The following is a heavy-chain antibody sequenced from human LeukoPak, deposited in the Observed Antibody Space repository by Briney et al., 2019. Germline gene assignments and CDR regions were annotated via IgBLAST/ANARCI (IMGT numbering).Heavy chain of an antibody. D-gene: IGHD3-22*01. CDR2: INPNSGGT. CDR1: GYTFTGYY. J-gene: IGHJ5*02. V-gene: IGHV1-2*02. Sequence: ASVKVSCKASGYTFTGYYMHWVRQAPGQGLEWMGWINPNSGGTNYAQKFQGRVTMTRDTSISTAYMELSRLRSDDTAVYYCARDPGLLDYYDSSGYYNWFDPWGQGTPVTVSS. CDR3: ARDPGLLDYYDSSGYYNWFDP.